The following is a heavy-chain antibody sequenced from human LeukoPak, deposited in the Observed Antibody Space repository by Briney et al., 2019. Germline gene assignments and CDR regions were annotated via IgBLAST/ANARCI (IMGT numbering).Heavy chain of an antibody. J-gene: IGHJ3*02. Sequence: CLRLSCAASRFIVNNYAMTWVRQAQGKGLEWVSGISDSGDSTYYGGSVKGRFSISRDNFRNTLYLQMNSLRPDDTAVYYCARCRWLKDDAFDIWGLGTMVTVSA. CDR2: ISDSGDST. V-gene: IGHV3-23*01. CDR1: RFIVNNYA. CDR3: ARCRWLKDDAFDI. D-gene: IGHD3-22*01.